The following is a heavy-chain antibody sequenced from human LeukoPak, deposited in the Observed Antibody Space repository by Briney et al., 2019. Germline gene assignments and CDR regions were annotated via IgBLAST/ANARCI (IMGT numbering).Heavy chain of an antibody. V-gene: IGHV3-7*04. J-gene: IGHJ4*02. CDR1: PFNFNTYW. CDR3: ARGAGFKTDY. Sequence: GGSLRLSCAVSPFNFNTYWMTWVRQAPGKGLEWLASIKQDGGDEYYVDSVKGRFTISRDNAKNSLYLQMNSLRAEDTAVYYCARGAGFKTDYWGQGILVTVSS. CDR2: IKQDGGDE.